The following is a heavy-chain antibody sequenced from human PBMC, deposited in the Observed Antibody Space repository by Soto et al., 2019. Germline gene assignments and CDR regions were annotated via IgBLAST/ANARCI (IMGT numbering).Heavy chain of an antibody. V-gene: IGHV3-66*01. CDR2: IYSGGST. Sequence: GGSLRLSCAASGFTVSSNYMSWVRQAPGKGLEWVSVIYSGGSTYYADSVKGRFTISRDNSKNTLYLQMNSLRAEDTAVYYCARGIGSGSLHAFDIWGQGTMVTVSS. CDR3: ARGIGSGSLHAFDI. D-gene: IGHD3-10*01. CDR1: GFTVSSNY. J-gene: IGHJ3*02.